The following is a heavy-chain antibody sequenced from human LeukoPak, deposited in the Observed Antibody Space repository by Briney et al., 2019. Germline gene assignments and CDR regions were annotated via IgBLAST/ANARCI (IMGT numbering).Heavy chain of an antibody. Sequence: SETLSLTCTVSGGSISSYYWSWIRQPPGKGLEWVGYIHSGGSTNYNPSLKSRLTISIDTSKSQFSLKLSSVTAEDTAVYYCARGTMMVGPWGQGTLVTVSS. CDR3: ARGTMMVGP. CDR2: IHSGGST. CDR1: GGSISSYY. D-gene: IGHD3-22*01. J-gene: IGHJ5*02. V-gene: IGHV4-59*01.